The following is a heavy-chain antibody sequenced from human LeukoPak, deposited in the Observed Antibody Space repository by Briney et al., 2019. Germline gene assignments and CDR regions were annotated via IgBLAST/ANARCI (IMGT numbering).Heavy chain of an antibody. J-gene: IGHJ4*02. Sequence: GGSLRLSCAASGFTFSSYWMSWVRQAPGKGLEWVANIKQDGSEKYYVDSVKGRFTISRDNAKNSLYLQMNSLRAEDTAVYYCAGERGSHCFDYWGQGTLVTVSS. CDR2: IKQDGSEK. CDR1: GFTFSSYW. D-gene: IGHD3-10*01. CDR3: AGERGSHCFDY. V-gene: IGHV3-7*01.